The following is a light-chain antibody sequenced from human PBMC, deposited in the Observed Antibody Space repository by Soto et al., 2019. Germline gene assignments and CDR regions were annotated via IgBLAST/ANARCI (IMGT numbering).Light chain of an antibody. CDR1: QSVDTN. V-gene: IGKV3-15*01. Sequence: EVVMTQSPATLSVSPGDRATLSCRASQSVDTNVVWYQQKPGQPPRLLVHSASIRATGVPARFTGIGSGTDFTLTISGQQSDDFAICYCQQYYNWPPYTFGQGTRLQIK. CDR2: SAS. J-gene: IGKJ2*01. CDR3: QQYYNWPPYT.